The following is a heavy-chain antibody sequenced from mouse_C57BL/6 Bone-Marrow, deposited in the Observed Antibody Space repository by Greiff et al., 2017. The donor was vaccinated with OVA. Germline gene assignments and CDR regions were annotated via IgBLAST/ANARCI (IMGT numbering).Heavy chain of an antibody. V-gene: IGHV5-6*02. CDR2: ISSGGSYT. Sequence: EVMLVESGGDLVKPGGSLKLSCAASGFTFSSYGMSWVRQTPDKRLEWVATISSGGSYTYYPDSVKGRFTISRDNAKNTLYLQMSSLKSEDTAMYYCARRVGDYWGQGTTLTVSS. CDR1: GFTFSSYG. J-gene: IGHJ2*01. CDR3: ARRVGDY.